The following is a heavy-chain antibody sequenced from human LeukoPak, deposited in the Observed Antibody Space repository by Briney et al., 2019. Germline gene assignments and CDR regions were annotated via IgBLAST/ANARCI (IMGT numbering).Heavy chain of an antibody. V-gene: IGHV1-18*01. CDR1: GYTFRNCG. Sequence: ASVKVSCKASGYTFRNCGISWVRQAPGQGLEWMGWISAYNGDTHYAQKFQGRVTMTTDTSTTTAYMELRSLKSDDTAVYYCARDPSNTSGYQIYFDYWGQGTLVTVSS. CDR2: ISAYNGDT. J-gene: IGHJ4*02. D-gene: IGHD3-3*01. CDR3: ARDPSNTSGYQIYFDY.